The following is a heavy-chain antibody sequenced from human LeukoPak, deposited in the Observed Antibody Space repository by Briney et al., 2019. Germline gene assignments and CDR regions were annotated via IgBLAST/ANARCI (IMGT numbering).Heavy chain of an antibody. CDR3: ARGIAAAGTGSYFDY. CDR1: GYTFTSYD. D-gene: IGHD6-13*01. CDR2: MNPKSSNT. J-gene: IGHJ4*02. V-gene: IGHV1-8*01. Sequence: ASVKVSCKASGYTFTSYDINWVRQATGQGPEWMGWMNPKSSNTGYAQEFQGRVTMTRNTSISTAYMELSSLRSEDTAVYYCARGIAAAGTGSYFDYWGQGTLVTVSS.